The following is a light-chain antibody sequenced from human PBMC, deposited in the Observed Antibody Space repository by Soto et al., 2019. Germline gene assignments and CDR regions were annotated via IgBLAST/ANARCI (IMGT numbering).Light chain of an antibody. CDR3: QQYGSSPPT. CDR1: QSVSSN. Sequence: ESVLTQSPGSLSLSPGERASLSWSASQSVSSNLAWYQQKPGQAPRLLIYGASTRATGIPARFSGSGSGTDFTLTISRLEPEDFAVYYCQQYGSSPPTFGQGTKVDIK. V-gene: IGKV3-20*01. J-gene: IGKJ1*01. CDR2: GAS.